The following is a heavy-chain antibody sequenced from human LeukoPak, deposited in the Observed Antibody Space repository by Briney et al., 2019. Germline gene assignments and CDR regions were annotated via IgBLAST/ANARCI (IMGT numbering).Heavy chain of an antibody. CDR1: GYTFTDYY. V-gene: IGHV1-2*02. J-gene: IGHJ4*02. D-gene: IGHD5-24*01. CDR2: LNPNSGDT. CDR3: ARGRNIEMTTMSGGSDY. Sequence: GASVNVSFKASGYTFTDYYMHWVRQAPGQGLEWMGWLNPNSGDTNYAQKFQGRVSMTRDTSISTAYLDLSDLRSDDTAVYYCARGRNIEMTTMSGGSDYWGQGTLVTVSS.